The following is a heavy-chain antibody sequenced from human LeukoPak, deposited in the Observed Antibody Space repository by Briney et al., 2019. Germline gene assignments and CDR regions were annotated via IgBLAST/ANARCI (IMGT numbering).Heavy chain of an antibody. V-gene: IGHV4-59*08. CDR1: GVSVSDYY. D-gene: IGHD3-22*01. CDR2: IYYNERT. Sequence: SETLSLTCNVSGVSVSDYYWSWIRQPPGKGLEWIGYIYYNERTNYDPSLKSRVTISVDTSKNQFSLKLTSVTAADTAVYYCARLGEYDSRVDWGQGSLVTVSS. J-gene: IGHJ4*02. CDR3: ARLGEYDSRVD.